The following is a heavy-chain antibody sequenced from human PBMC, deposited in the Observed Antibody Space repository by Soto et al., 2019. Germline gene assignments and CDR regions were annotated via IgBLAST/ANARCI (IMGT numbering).Heavy chain of an antibody. Sequence: ASVEVSCRASGFTFSNYAITWVRQAPGEGLEWLGWISAYNGNTNNAQKFQGRVSMTTDTSTSAAYMELRSLTSDDTAVYYCARELTTMTFFDYWGQGTLVTVSS. J-gene: IGHJ4*02. CDR3: ARELTTMTFFDY. D-gene: IGHD4-17*01. CDR2: ISAYNGNT. V-gene: IGHV1-18*04. CDR1: GFTFSNYA.